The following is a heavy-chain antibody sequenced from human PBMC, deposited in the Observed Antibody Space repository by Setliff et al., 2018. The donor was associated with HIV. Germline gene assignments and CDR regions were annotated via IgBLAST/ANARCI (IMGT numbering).Heavy chain of an antibody. V-gene: IGHV1-3*01. CDR2: INAGDGHT. D-gene: IGHD1-26*01. J-gene: IGHJ4*02. CDR1: GYTFTSYA. Sequence: ASVKVSCKASGYTFTSYALHWVRQAPGQRLEWMGWINAGDGHTKYSQKFQGRVSITRDTSASTAYMELSSLRSEDTAVYYCARVSGLSGELLYFDYWGLGTLVTVSS. CDR3: ARVSGLSGELLYFDY.